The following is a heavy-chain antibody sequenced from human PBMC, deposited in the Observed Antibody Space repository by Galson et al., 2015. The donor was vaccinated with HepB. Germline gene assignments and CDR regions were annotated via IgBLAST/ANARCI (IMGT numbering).Heavy chain of an antibody. CDR1: GYTFTGHH. J-gene: IGHJ6*02. D-gene: IGHD2-21*02. CDR2: INPYSGGT. CDR3: ARVIYCGGDCSGSYYYGLDV. V-gene: IGHV1-2*06. Sequence: SVKVSCKASGYTFTGHHMHWMRQAPGQGLEWMGRINPYSGGTNYAQKFQGRVTMTRDTSISTVYMELSRLRSDDTAVYYCARVIYCGGDCSGSYYYGLDVWGQGTTVTVSS.